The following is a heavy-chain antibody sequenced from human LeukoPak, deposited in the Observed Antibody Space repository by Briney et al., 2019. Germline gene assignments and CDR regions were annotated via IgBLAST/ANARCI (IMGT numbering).Heavy chain of an antibody. D-gene: IGHD6-13*01. J-gene: IGHJ6*03. Sequence: PGGTLRLSCAASGFTFNSYAMSWVRQAPGKGLEWVSAISGSGGSTYYADSVKGRFTISRDNSKNTLYLQMNSLRAEDTAVYYCAKALPISSSWYSTFDYYYYMDVWGKGTTVTVSS. CDR2: ISGSGGST. CDR3: AKALPISSSWYSTFDYYYYMDV. CDR1: GFTFNSYA. V-gene: IGHV3-23*01.